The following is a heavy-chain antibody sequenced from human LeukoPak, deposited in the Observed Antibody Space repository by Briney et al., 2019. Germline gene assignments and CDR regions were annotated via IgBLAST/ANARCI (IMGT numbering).Heavy chain of an antibody. V-gene: IGHV4-38-2*02. J-gene: IGHJ4*02. CDR1: DYSISSDYY. CDR3: ASHHKYSSRWPPSYYFDY. Sequence: SETLSLTCTVSDYSISSDYYWGWIRQPPGKGLEWIGSIYHSGSTYYNPSLNSRVTISVDTSKNQFSLKLGPVTAADTAVYYCASHHKYSSRWPPSYYFDYWGQGTLVTVSS. D-gene: IGHD6-13*01. CDR2: IYHSGST.